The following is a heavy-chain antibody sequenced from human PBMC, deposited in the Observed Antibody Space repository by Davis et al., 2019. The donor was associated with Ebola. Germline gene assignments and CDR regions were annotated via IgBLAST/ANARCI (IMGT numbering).Heavy chain of an antibody. D-gene: IGHD3-10*01. CDR2: IATLLGTA. CDR1: GATFIGSA. Sequence: SVKVSCKAPGATFIGSAITWVRQAPGQGLEWMGRIATLLGTAHYAQKFQAIVTITADKSTSTSYMELTGLRSEDTAVYYCATAPYGSEKEGLVADNWGKGTPVTVSS. J-gene: IGHJ4*02. CDR3: ATAPYGSEKEGLVADN. V-gene: IGHV1-69*04.